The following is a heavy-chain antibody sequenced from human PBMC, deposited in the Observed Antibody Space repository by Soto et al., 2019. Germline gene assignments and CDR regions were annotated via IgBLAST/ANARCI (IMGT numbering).Heavy chain of an antibody. CDR1: GFTFDDYA. Sequence: GGSLRLSCAASGFTFDDYAMHWVRQAPGKGLEWVSGISWNSGSIGYADSVKGRFTISRDNAKNSLYLQMNSLRAEDTALYYCAKDKARELAYFDYWGQGTLVTVSS. CDR2: ISWNSGSI. D-gene: IGHD1-26*01. V-gene: IGHV3-9*01. J-gene: IGHJ4*02. CDR3: AKDKARELAYFDY.